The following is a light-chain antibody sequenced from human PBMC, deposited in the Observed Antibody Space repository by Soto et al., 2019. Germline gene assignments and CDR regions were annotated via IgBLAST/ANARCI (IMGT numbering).Light chain of an antibody. CDR2: WAS. Sequence: DNGLTLFTASLAVSLGGGAAINCKSSRRVLYSSNNNSYLAWYQQKPGQPPRLLIYWASTRDTGVPDRFSGSGSGTDFTLTISSLQPEDVAVYYCQQYYSTPQTFGQGTKVDIK. V-gene: IGKV4-1*01. J-gene: IGKJ1*01. CDR1: RRVLYSSNNNSY. CDR3: QQYYSTPQT.